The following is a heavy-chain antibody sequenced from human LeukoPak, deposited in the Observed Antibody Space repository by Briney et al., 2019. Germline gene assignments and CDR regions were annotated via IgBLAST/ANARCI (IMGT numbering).Heavy chain of an antibody. D-gene: IGHD3-10*01. Sequence: SETLSLTCTVSGGSISSYYWGWIRQPAGKGLEWIGRIYTSGSTNYNPSLKSRVTMSVDTSKNQFSPKLSSVTAADTAVYYCATTMVRGVIIRDYWGQGTLVTVSS. CDR3: ATTMVRGVIIRDY. CDR2: IYTSGST. J-gene: IGHJ4*02. CDR1: GGSISSYY. V-gene: IGHV4-4*07.